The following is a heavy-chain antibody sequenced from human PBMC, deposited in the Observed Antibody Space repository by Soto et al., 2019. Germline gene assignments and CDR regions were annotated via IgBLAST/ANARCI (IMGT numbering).Heavy chain of an antibody. CDR3: IHSRCVGDCLPSYSPQYYNALDV. J-gene: IGHJ6*02. CDR1: GFSLSTGGLG. CDR2: IYWDDDK. D-gene: IGHD2-21*02. V-gene: IGHV2-5*02. Sequence: QITLKESGPTLVKPTETLTLTCTFSGFSLSTGGLGVGWIRQPPGKALEWLALIYWDDDKRYSPSLKSRLSITKDTSNNQVVLTMTNMDPVDTATYYCIHSRCVGDCLPSYSPQYYNALDVGGQGTTVTVSS.